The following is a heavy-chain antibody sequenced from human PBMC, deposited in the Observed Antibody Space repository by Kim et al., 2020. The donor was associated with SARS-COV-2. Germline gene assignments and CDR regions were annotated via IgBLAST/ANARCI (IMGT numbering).Heavy chain of an antibody. CDR3: AKGRIAVALVDYYYSGMDV. D-gene: IGHD6-19*01. CDR2: ISYDGSNK. Sequence: GGSLRLSCAASGFTFSSYGMHWVRQAPGKGLEWVAVISYDGSNKYYADSVKGRFTISRDNSKNTLYLQMNSLRAEDTAVYYCAKGRIAVALVDYYYSGMDVWGQGTTVTVSS. J-gene: IGHJ6*02. V-gene: IGHV3-30*18. CDR1: GFTFSSYG.